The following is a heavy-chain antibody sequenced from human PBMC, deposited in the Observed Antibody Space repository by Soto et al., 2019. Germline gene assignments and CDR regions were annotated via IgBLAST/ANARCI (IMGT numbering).Heavy chain of an antibody. CDR3: ARSIAADGYYFDY. J-gene: IGHJ4*02. Sequence: QVQLQESGPGLVKPSQTLSLTCTVSGGSISSGGYYWSWIRHHPGKGLEWIGYIDYSGSTYYNPSLKIRVTISVDTSKNQFSLKLSSVTAADTAVYYCARSIAADGYYFDYWGQGTLVTVSS. CDR2: IDYSGST. V-gene: IGHV4-31*03. D-gene: IGHD6-13*01. CDR1: GGSISSGGYY.